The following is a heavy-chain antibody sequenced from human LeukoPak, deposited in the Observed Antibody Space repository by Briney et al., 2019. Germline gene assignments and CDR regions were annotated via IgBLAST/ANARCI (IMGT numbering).Heavy chain of an antibody. CDR2: IYYSGST. CDR1: GGSISSYY. Sequence: SETLSLTCTVSGGSISSYYWSWIRQPPGKGLEWIGYIYYSGSTNYNPSLKSRVTISVDTSKNQFSLKLRSVTAADTAVYYCARVNLYYYYMDVWGKGTTVTISS. J-gene: IGHJ6*03. CDR3: ARVNLYYYYMDV. V-gene: IGHV4-59*01.